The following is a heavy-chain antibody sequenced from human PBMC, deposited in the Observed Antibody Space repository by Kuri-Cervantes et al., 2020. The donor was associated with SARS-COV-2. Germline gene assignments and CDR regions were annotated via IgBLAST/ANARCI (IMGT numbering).Heavy chain of an antibody. CDR3: ARVYCSSNSCPPYYYYGMDV. D-gene: IGHD2-2*01. CDR1: GFTFSSYS. CDR2: ISSSSTI. Sequence: ETLSLTCAASGFTFSSYSMNWVRQAPGKGLEWGSYISSSSTIYYADSVKGRFTISRDNAKNSLYLQMNSLRDEDTAVYYCARVYCSSNSCPPYYYYGMDVWGQGTTVTVSS. V-gene: IGHV3-48*02. J-gene: IGHJ6*02.